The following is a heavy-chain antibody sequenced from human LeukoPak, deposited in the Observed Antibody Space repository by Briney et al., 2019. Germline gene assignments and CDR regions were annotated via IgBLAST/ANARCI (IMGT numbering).Heavy chain of an antibody. CDR3: VKVGDSGYGEYYQH. D-gene: IGHD5-12*01. V-gene: IGHV3-64D*06. CDR1: GFTFRDYP. J-gene: IGHJ1*01. CDR2: ISSAGGTT. Sequence: GGSLRLSCSASGFTFRDYPIHWVRQAPGEGLQYVSAISSAGGTTYYADSVRGRFTISRDNSKNTLYLQMSCLRAEDTALYYCVKVGDSGYGEYYQHWGQGTLVTVSS.